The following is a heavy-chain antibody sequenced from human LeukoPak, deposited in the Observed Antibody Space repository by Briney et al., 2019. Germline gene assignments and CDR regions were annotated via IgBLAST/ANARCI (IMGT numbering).Heavy chain of an antibody. CDR1: GFTFSDYY. J-gene: IGHJ6*02. CDR3: ARGPMVRGVVVYYYYGMDV. Sequence: GGSLRLSCAASGFTFSDYYMSWIRQAPGKGLEWVSYISSSGSTIYYADSVKGRFTIFRDNAKNSLYLQMNSLRAEDTAVYYCARGPMVRGVVVYYYYGMDVWGQGTTVTVSS. V-gene: IGHV3-11*01. CDR2: ISSSGSTI. D-gene: IGHD3-10*01.